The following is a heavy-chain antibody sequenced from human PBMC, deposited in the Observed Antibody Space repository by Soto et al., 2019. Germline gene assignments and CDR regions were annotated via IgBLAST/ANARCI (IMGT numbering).Heavy chain of an antibody. V-gene: IGHV1-24*01. Sequence: ASVKVSCKVSGYTLTELSMHWVRQAPGKGLEWMGGFDPEDGETIYAQKFQGRVTMTEDTSTDTAYMELSSLRSEDTAVYYCATGDMIVAYDAFDIWGQGTMVTVSS. CDR1: GYTLTELS. D-gene: IGHD3-22*01. CDR2: FDPEDGET. J-gene: IGHJ3*02. CDR3: ATGDMIVAYDAFDI.